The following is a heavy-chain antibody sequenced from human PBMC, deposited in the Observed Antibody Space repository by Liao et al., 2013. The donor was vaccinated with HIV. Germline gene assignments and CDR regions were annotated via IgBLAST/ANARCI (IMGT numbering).Heavy chain of an antibody. V-gene: IGHV4-39*07. CDR2: IYYSGST. J-gene: IGHJ4*02. CDR3: ARYYYDSSGYYYDY. D-gene: IGHD3-22*01. Sequence: QVQLQESGPGLVKPSETLSLTCTVSGGSISSSSYYWGWIRQPPGKGLEWIGSIYYSGSTYYNPSLKSRVTISVDTSKNQFSLKLSSVTAADTAVYYCARYYYDSSGYYYDYWGQGTLVTVSS. CDR1: GGSISSSSYY.